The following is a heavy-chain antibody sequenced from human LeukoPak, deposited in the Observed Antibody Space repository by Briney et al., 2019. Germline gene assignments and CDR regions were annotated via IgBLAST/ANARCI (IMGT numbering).Heavy chain of an antibody. Sequence: GGSLRLSCAGSGFSFSSYSMNWVRQAPGKGLEWVSVLYSGGSAYYADSVKGRFTTSRDNSKNTLYLQMNSLRAEDTAVYYCARVSPFDYWGQGTLVTVSS. J-gene: IGHJ4*02. CDR3: ARVSPFDY. V-gene: IGHV3-53*01. CDR2: LYSGGSA. CDR1: GFSFSSYS.